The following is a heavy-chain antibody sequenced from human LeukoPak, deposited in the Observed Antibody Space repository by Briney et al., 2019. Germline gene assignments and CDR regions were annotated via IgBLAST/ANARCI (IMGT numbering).Heavy chain of an antibody. D-gene: IGHD3-10*01. J-gene: IGHJ4*02. CDR3: AKIRWIDGSGMGKYFDY. Sequence: GGSLRLSCAASGFTFSSYAMSWVRQAPGKGLEWASAISGSGGSTYYADSVKGRFTISRDNSKNTLYLQMNSLRAEDTAVYYCAKIRWIDGSGMGKYFDYWGQGTLVTVSS. V-gene: IGHV3-23*01. CDR1: GFTFSSYA. CDR2: ISGSGGST.